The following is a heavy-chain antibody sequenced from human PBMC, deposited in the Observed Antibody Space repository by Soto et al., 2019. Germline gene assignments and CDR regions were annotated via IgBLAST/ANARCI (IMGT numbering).Heavy chain of an antibody. CDR1: GGSISSGDYY. Sequence: SETLSLTCTVSGGSISSGDYYWNWIRQPPGKGLEWIGYIYYSGSTYYNPSLKSRITISLDTSKNQFSLKLNSVTAADTAVYFCARVQGYDGGYYFDSWGQGTLVTVSS. J-gene: IGHJ4*02. CDR3: ARVQGYDGGYYFDS. V-gene: IGHV4-30-4*01. D-gene: IGHD5-12*01. CDR2: IYYSGST.